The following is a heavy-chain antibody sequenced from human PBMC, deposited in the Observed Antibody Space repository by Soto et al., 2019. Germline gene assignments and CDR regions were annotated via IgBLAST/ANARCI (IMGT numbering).Heavy chain of an antibody. CDR3: ARVRAHRAGYCISTSCQEDYYYYGMDV. CDR2: INPNSGGT. J-gene: IGHJ6*02. V-gene: IGHV1-2*04. CDR1: GYTSTGYY. D-gene: IGHD2-2*01. Sequence: ASVKVSCKASGYTSTGYYMHWVRQSPGQGLEWMGWINPNSGGTNYAQKFQGWVTMTRDTSISTAYMELSRLRSDDTAVYYCARVRAHRAGYCISTSCQEDYYYYGMDVWG.